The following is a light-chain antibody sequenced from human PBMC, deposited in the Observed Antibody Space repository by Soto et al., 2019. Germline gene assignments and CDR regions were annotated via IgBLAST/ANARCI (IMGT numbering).Light chain of an antibody. CDR2: WAS. J-gene: IGKJ4*01. CDR1: QSVLYSSNNKNY. Sequence: DIVMTQSPDSLAVSLGERATINCKSSQSVLYSSNNKNYLAWYQQKPGQPPKLLIYWASTRESGVPDRFSGSGSERDFTLTISSLQAEDVAVYYCQQYYSTPLTFGGGTKVEIK. CDR3: QQYYSTPLT. V-gene: IGKV4-1*01.